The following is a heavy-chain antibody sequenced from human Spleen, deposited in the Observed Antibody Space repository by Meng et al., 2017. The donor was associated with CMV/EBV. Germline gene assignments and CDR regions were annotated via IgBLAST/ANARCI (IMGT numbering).Heavy chain of an antibody. Sequence: GESLKISCAASGFTFSHYGMHWVRLAPGKGLEWVAFIRYDGSSKYYIDSVKGRFSISRDNSQKTLYLQMNSLRIEDTAVYYSAKMYYYDSSADPGDYWGQGTLVTVSS. CDR2: IRYDGSSK. D-gene: IGHD3-22*01. CDR1: GFTFSHYG. V-gene: IGHV3-30*02. J-gene: IGHJ4*02. CDR3: AKMYYYDSSADPGDY.